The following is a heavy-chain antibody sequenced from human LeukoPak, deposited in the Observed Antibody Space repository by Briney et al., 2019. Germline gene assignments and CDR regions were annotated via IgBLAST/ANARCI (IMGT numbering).Heavy chain of an antibody. V-gene: IGHV4-61*02. CDR2: IYNSGNT. Sequence: SETLSLTCTVSGGSITSGSYYWSWIRQPAGKGLEWIGRIYNSGNTNYNPSLKSRVTMSVDTSENQFSLKLSSVTAADTAVYYCARDHYYYDSTGYYYLGYWGQGTLVTVSS. CDR1: GGSITSGSYY. D-gene: IGHD3-22*01. CDR3: ARDHYYYDSTGYYYLGY. J-gene: IGHJ4*02.